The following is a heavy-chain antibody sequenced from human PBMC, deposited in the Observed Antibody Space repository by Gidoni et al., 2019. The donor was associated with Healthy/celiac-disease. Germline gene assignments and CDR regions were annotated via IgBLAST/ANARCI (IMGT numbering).Heavy chain of an antibody. CDR1: GFTFSNAW. V-gene: IGHV3-15*01. CDR3: TTALYSSSWYVSDAFDI. CDR2: IKSKADGGTT. Sequence: EVQLVESGGGLVKPGGSLRLSCAASGFTFSNAWMSWVRKAPGKGLEWVGRIKSKADGGTTDYAAPVKGRFTISRDDSKNTRYLQMNSLKTEDTAVYYCTTALYSSSWYVSDAFDIWGQGTMVTVSS. D-gene: IGHD6-13*01. J-gene: IGHJ3*02.